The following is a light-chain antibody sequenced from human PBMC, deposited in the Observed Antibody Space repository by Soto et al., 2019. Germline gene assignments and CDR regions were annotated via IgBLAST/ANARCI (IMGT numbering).Light chain of an antibody. V-gene: IGKV1-5*01. Sequence: DIQLTQSPSTLSASVGDRVSITCWASQSVGSWLAWRQKKPGKAPKLLIFDGTYLESGVPSRFSGSGSGTEFTLTINDLQPDDSATYYCQQYESHSEAFGQGTKVEVK. J-gene: IGKJ1*01. CDR3: QQYESHSEA. CDR1: QSVGSW. CDR2: DGT.